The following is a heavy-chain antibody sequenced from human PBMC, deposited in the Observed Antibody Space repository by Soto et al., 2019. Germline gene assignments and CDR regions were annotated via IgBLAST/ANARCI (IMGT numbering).Heavy chain of an antibody. CDR1: GFTVSNNY. CDR3: ARGEGSGSKALGY. Sequence: EVLLEESGGGLVQPGGSLRLSCAASGFTVSNNYMNWVRQAPGKGLEWVLVIQDRGSISYLDSVRDRFTISRDSSKNTVLLQMNSLRPDDTAVYFCARGEGSGSKALGYWGQGHLVTVSS. CDR2: IQDRGSI. V-gene: IGHV3-66*01. J-gene: IGHJ1*01. D-gene: IGHD3-10*01.